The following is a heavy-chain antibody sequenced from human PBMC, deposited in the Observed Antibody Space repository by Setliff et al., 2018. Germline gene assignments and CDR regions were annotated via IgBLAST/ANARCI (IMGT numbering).Heavy chain of an antibody. D-gene: IGHD3-10*01. V-gene: IGHV1-69*06. Sequence: SVKVSCKASGGNFRSYVINWVRKAPGQGLEWMGGIIPLFSSPSYAQRFQGRVTITADISTTTAYMEVSSLKPDDTAVYYCAAGPIAGSGTYFGESWGQGTLVTVSS. J-gene: IGHJ5*02. CDR3: AAGPIAGSGTYFGES. CDR2: IIPLFSSP. CDR1: GGNFRSYV.